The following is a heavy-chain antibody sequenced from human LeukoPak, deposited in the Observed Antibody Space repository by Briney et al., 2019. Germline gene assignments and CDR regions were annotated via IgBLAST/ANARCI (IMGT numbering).Heavy chain of an antibody. CDR2: ITGDSGTI. V-gene: IGHV3-48*01. CDR3: ARDGMGGSFDY. J-gene: IGHJ4*02. CDR1: GFAFSSYA. Sequence: GGSLRLSCAASGFAFSSYAMNWVGHAPGKGLEWVSFITGDSGTIYYVDSMKGRFTISRDNAKNSLYLQIDNLRAEDTAVYYCARDGMGGSFDYWGQGTPVTVSS. D-gene: IGHD1-1*01.